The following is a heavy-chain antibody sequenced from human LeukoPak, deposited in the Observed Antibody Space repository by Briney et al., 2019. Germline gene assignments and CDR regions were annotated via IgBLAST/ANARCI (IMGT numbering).Heavy chain of an antibody. Sequence: GGSLRLSCAASGFTFSSYWMHWVRQAPGKGLVWVSRINSDGSSTSYADSVKGRFTISRDNAKNTLCLQMNSLRAEDTAVYYCARDPLTSVAGDYYYYGMDVWGQGTTVTVSS. CDR2: INSDGSST. D-gene: IGHD6-19*01. CDR3: ARDPLTSVAGDYYYYGMDV. J-gene: IGHJ6*02. V-gene: IGHV3-74*01. CDR1: GFTFSSYW.